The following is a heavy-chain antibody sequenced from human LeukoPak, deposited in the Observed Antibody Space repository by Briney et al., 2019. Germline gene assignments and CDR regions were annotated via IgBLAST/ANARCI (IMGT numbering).Heavy chain of an antibody. CDR2: FDPEDGET. D-gene: IGHD3-22*01. CDR1: GYTLTELS. J-gene: IGHJ4*02. Sequence: ASVKVSCKVSGYTLTELSMHWVRQAPGKGLEWMGGFDPEDGETIYAQKFQGRVTMTEDTSTDTAYMELSSLRSEDTAVYYCATSSITVIVVPHYQYYFDYWGQGTLVAVSS. CDR3: ATSSITVIVVPHYQYYFDY. V-gene: IGHV1-24*01.